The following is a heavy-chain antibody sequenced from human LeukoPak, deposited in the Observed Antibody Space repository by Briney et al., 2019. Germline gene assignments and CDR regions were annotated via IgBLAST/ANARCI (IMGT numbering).Heavy chain of an antibody. CDR2: ITGSGGYT. CDR1: GFTFSSSV. CDR3: AKDPAY. D-gene: IGHD2-2*01. Sequence: GGSLRLSRAASGFTFSSSVMNWVRQAPGKGLEWLSGITGSGGYTYYADSVKGRFTISRDNSKNTLYLQVNSLRAEDTAVYYCAKDPAYWGQGTLVTVSS. V-gene: IGHV3-23*01. J-gene: IGHJ4*02.